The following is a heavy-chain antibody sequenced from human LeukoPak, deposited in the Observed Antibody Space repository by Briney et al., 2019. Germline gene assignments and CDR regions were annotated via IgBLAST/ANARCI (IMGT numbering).Heavy chain of an antibody. Sequence: GGSLRLSGTASSFTFSTYSMNWVRQAPGKGLEWVSYISIGSTYVYYADSVKDRFTVSRDNAKNSLVLQMNSLRAEDTAVYYCARGVSGATALDFWGQGTLVTVSS. J-gene: IGHJ4*02. CDR1: SFTFSTYS. D-gene: IGHD4/OR15-4a*01. CDR2: ISIGSTYV. CDR3: ARGVSGATALDF. V-gene: IGHV3-21*01.